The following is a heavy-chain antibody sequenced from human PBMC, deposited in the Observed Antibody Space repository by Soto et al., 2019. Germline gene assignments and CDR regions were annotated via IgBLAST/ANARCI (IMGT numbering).Heavy chain of an antibody. V-gene: IGHV4-34*01. Sequence: QVQLQQWGAGLLKPSETLSLTCAVYGGSFSGYYWSWIRQPPGKGLEWIGEINHSGSTNYNPSLKSRFTISVDTSKNQFSLKLSSVTAADTAVYYCAKNGDGYCSSTSCPPSGWFDPWGQGTLVTVSS. D-gene: IGHD2-2*01. J-gene: IGHJ5*02. CDR2: INHSGST. CDR1: GGSFSGYY. CDR3: AKNGDGYCSSTSCPPSGWFDP.